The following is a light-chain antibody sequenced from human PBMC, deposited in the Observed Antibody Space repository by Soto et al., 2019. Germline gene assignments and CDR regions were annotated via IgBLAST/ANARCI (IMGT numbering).Light chain of an antibody. CDR2: KTS. CDR1: QSISNW. V-gene: IGKV1-5*03. CDR3: QQYKSFSLP. J-gene: IGKJ4*01. Sequence: DIQMTQSPSTLSASVGDRVTITCRASQSISNWLAWYQQKPGKAPKLLIYKTSNLDSGVPSRFSGSGSGTEFSLTISSLQPDDFATYYCQQYKSFSLPFGGGTKWISN.